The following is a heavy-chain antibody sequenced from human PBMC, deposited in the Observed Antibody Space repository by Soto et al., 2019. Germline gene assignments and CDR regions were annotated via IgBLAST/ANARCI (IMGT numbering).Heavy chain of an antibody. J-gene: IGHJ4*02. CDR3: ARDHRFSYYYGSGSNPGDY. Sequence: ASVKVSCKGSGDTFTGDGISWVRQAPGQGLEWMGCISAYNGNTNYAQKLQGRVTMTTDTSTSTAYMELRSLRSDDTAVYYCARDHRFSYYYGSGSNPGDYWGQGTLVTVSS. V-gene: IGHV1-18*04. CDR2: ISAYNGNT. CDR1: GDTFTGDG. D-gene: IGHD3-10*01.